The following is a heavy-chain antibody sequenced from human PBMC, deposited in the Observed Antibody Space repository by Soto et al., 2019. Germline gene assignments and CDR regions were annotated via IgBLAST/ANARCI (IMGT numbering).Heavy chain of an antibody. CDR1: GFTVSSNY. V-gene: IGHV3-53*01. CDR3: ARDNYDILTGYPGPYYNYGMDV. J-gene: IGHJ6*02. CDR2: IYSGGST. D-gene: IGHD3-9*01. Sequence: GGSLRLSCAASGFTVSSNYMSWVRQAPGKGLEWVSVIYSGGSTYYADSVKGRFTISRDNSKNTLYLQMNSLRAEDTAVYYCARDNYDILTGYPGPYYNYGMDVWGPGTTVTVSS.